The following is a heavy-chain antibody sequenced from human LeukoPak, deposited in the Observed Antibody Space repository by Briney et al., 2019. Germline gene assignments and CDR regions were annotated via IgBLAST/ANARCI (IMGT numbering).Heavy chain of an antibody. J-gene: IGHJ3*02. CDR3: ARERWRSGSYHDAFDI. V-gene: IGHV3-72*01. CDR1: GFTFSDHY. CDR2: IRDKANSYST. Sequence: GGSLRLSCAASGFTFSDHYMQWVRQAPGKGLGWVGRIRDKANSYSTEYAASVKGRFTISRDDSEKSMYLQMNSLRTEDTAVYYCARERWRSGSYHDAFDIWGQGTLVTVSS. D-gene: IGHD1-26*01.